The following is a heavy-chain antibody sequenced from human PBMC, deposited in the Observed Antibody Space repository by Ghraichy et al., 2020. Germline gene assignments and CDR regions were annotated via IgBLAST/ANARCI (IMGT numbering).Heavy chain of an antibody. Sequence: GGSLRLSCAASGFTFSSYSMNWVRQAPGKRLEWVSSISSSSSYIYYADSVKGRFTISRDNAKNSLYLQMNSLRAEDTAVYYCASGIAAAGTWFDPWGQGTLVTVSS. J-gene: IGHJ5*02. D-gene: IGHD6-13*01. V-gene: IGHV3-21*01. CDR1: GFTFSSYS. CDR3: ASGIAAAGTWFDP. CDR2: ISSSSSYI.